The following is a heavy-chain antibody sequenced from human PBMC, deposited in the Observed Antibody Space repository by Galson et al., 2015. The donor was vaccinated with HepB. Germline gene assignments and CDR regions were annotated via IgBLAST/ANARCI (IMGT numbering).Heavy chain of an antibody. J-gene: IGHJ6*02. D-gene: IGHD4-17*01. CDR1: GFSFGDYA. V-gene: IGHV3-49*04. CDR3: AVTTYYYYGMDV. Sequence: SLRLSCAASGFSFGDYAKTWVRQAPGKGLEWVGFIRSKVYGGTIEYAASVKGRFSISRDDSKSIAYLQMNSLTSEDTAVYYCAVTTYYYYGMDVWGHGTTVTVSS. CDR2: IRSKVYGGTI.